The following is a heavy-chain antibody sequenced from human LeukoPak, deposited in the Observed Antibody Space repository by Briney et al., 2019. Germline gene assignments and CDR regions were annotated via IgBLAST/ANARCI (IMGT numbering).Heavy chain of an antibody. CDR2: IYYSGST. CDR1: GGSISSYY. CDR3: ASSGYCSSTSCYLLSY. J-gene: IGHJ4*02. D-gene: IGHD2-2*01. Sequence: SETLSLTCTGSGGSISSYYWSWIRQPPGKGLEWIGYIYYSGSTNYNPSLKSRVTISVDTSKNQFSLKLSSVTAADTAVYYCASSGYCSSTSCYLLSYWGQGTLVTVSS. V-gene: IGHV4-59*01.